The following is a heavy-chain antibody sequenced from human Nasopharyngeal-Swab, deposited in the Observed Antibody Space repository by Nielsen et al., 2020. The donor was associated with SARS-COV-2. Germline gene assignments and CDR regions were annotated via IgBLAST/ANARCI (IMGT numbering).Heavy chain of an antibody. CDR2: ISYDGSNK. J-gene: IGHJ4*02. D-gene: IGHD3-10*01. V-gene: IGHV3-30*18. CDR1: GFTFSSYG. CDR3: AKDYYGSGSYLGWLSGPEYYFDY. Sequence: GESLTISCAASGFTFSSYGMHWVRQAPGKGLEWVAVISYDGSNKYYADSVKGRFTISRDNSKNTLYLQMNSLRAEDTAVYYCAKDYYGSGSYLGWLSGPEYYFDYWGQGTLVTVSS.